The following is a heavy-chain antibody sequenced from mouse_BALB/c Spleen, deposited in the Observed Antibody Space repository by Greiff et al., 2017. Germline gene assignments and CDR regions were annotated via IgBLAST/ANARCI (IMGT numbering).Heavy chain of an antibody. Sequence: QVHVKQSGAELVRPGSSVKISCKASGYAFSSYWMNWVKQRPGQGLEWIGQIYPGDGDTNYNGKFKGKATLTADKSSSTAYMQLSSLTSEDSAVYFCARSGYYYGSEAYWGQGTLVTVSA. V-gene: IGHV1-80*01. CDR3: ARSGYYYGSEAY. D-gene: IGHD1-1*01. J-gene: IGHJ3*01. CDR2: IYPGDGDT. CDR1: GYAFSSYW.